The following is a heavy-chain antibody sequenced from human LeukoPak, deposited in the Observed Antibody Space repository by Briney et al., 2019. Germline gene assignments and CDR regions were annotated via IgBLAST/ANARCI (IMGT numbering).Heavy chain of an antibody. D-gene: IGHD6-13*01. J-gene: IGHJ4*02. V-gene: IGHV3-30*03. CDR1: GFTFSSYG. Sequence: GGSLRLSCAASGFTFSSYGMHWVRQAPGKGLEWVAVISYDGSNKYYADSVKGRFTISRDNFKNTLYLQMNSLRAEDTAVYYCARRGITTTGKIFRHFDYWGQGILVTVSS. CDR2: ISYDGSNK. CDR3: ARRGITTTGKIFRHFDY.